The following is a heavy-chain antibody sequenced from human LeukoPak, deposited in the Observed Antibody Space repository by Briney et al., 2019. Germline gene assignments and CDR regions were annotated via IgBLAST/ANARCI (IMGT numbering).Heavy chain of an antibody. D-gene: IGHD1-1*01. V-gene: IGHV1-69*04. CDR2: IIPILGIA. J-gene: IGHJ4*02. CDR3: ASKGPGTPTDY. CDR1: GGTFSSYA. Sequence: SVKVSCKASGGTFSSYAISWVRQAPGQGLEWMGRIIPILGIANYAQKFQGRVTITADKSTSTAYMELSSLRSEDTAVYYCASKGPGTPTDYWGQGTLVTVSS.